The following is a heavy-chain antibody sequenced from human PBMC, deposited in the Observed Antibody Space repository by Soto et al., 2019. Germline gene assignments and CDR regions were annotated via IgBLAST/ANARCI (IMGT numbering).Heavy chain of an antibody. CDR2: IYYSGST. CDR3: ATASPTTDDYGDYGGAFDI. V-gene: IGHV4-59*12. J-gene: IGHJ3*02. D-gene: IGHD4-17*01. CDR1: GGSISNYY. Sequence: TSETLSLTCTVSGGSISNYYWTWIRQPPGKGLEWIGYIYYSGSTNYNPSLKSRVTISVDTSKNQFSLKLSSVTAADTAVYYCATASPTTDDYGDYGGAFDIWGQGTMVTVSS.